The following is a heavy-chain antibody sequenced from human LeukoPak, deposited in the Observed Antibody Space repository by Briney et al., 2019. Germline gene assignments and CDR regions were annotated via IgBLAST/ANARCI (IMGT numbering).Heavy chain of an antibody. CDR1: GGTIRSYY. D-gene: IGHD1-14*01. CDR2: IYYSGST. CDR3: ARDLGGNPWYFDY. V-gene: IGHV4-59*01. Sequence: SSETLSLTCTVSGGTIRSYYWSWIRQPPGKGLEWIGNIYYSGSTNVHPSLKSRVTISVDTSKTQLSLDLSSVTTADTAVYYCARDLGGNPWYFDYWGQGILVTVSS. J-gene: IGHJ4*02.